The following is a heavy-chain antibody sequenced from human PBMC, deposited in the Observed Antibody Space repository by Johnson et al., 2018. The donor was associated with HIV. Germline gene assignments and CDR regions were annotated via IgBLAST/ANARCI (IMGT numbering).Heavy chain of an antibody. D-gene: IGHD3-22*01. J-gene: IGHJ3*02. CDR1: GFIVRSNY. CDR2: IYSGGST. V-gene: IGHV3-66*02. CDR3: AREHRYYYDSSGYYRGDAFDI. Sequence: VLLVESGGGLVQPGGSLRLSCAASGFIVRSNYMSWVRQAPGKGLEWVSVIYSGGSTYYADSVKGRFTISRDNSKNTLYLQMNSLRAEDTAVYYCAREHRYYYDSSGYYRGDAFDIWGQGTMVTVSS.